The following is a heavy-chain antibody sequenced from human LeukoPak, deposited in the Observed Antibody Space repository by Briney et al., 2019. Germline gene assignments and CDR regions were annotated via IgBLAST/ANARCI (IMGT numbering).Heavy chain of an antibody. J-gene: IGHJ4*02. V-gene: IGHV3-23*01. CDR3: AKESGSGSYHRAAFDY. Sequence: GGSLRLSCAASGFTFSSYGMSWVRQAPGKGLEWVSAISGSGGSTYYADSVKGRFTISRDNSKNTLYLQMNSLRAEDTAVYYYAKESGSGSYHRAAFDYWGQGTLVTVSS. D-gene: IGHD3-10*01. CDR1: GFTFSSYG. CDR2: ISGSGGST.